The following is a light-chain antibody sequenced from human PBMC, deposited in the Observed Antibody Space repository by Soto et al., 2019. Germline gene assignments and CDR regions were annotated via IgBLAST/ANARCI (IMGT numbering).Light chain of an antibody. CDR2: EVS. CDR1: SSDVGGYNY. CDR3: SSYAGSNNFV. V-gene: IGLV2-8*01. J-gene: IGLJ1*01. Sequence: QSVLTQPPSASGSPGHSVTISCTATSSDVGGYNYVSWYQQHPGKAPKLMIYEVSKRPSGVPDRFSGSKSGNTASLTVSGLQAEDEADYYCSSYAGSNNFVFGTGTKVTVL.